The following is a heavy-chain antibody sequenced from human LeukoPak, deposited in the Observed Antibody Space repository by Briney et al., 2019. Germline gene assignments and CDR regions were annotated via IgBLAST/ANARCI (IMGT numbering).Heavy chain of an antibody. CDR1: GASVSSGGSS. V-gene: IGHV4-30-2*01. CDR2: IYHIVNT. Sequence: PSETLSLTCAVTGASVSSGGSSWAWIRQPPGKGLEWIGYIYHIVNTFYSPSLQSRVTISVDTSKNQFSLKLSSVTAADTAVYYCARGLYYDSSGYPLGYWGQGTLVTVSS. D-gene: IGHD3-22*01. J-gene: IGHJ4*02. CDR3: ARGLYYDSSGYPLGY.